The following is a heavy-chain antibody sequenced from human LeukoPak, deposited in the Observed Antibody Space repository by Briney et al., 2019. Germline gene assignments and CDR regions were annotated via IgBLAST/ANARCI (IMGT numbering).Heavy chain of an antibody. J-gene: IGHJ4*02. Sequence: GGSLRLSCTSSGFTFKNYWMAWVRQAPGKGLEWVANINQDGSQKYYVDSVRGRFTISRDNSKNSLDLQMNSLRAEDAAMYVCASHSVAVLPIATFDYWGQGTLVTVSS. CDR3: ASHSVAVLPIATFDY. D-gene: IGHD2-21*01. CDR1: GFTFKNYW. CDR2: INQDGSQK. V-gene: IGHV3-7*03.